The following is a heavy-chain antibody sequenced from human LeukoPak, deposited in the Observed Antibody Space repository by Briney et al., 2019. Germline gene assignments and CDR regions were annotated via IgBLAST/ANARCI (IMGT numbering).Heavy chain of an antibody. Sequence: ASVKVSCKASGYTFTYYYMHWVRQAPGQGLEWMGWINPNSGGTNYAQKFQGRVTMTRDTSITTAYMELTSLRSDDTAVYYCARDLFYSVSGTYYNVGRVFNYWGQGTLVTVSS. CDR1: GYTFTYYY. D-gene: IGHD3-10*01. V-gene: IGHV1-2*02. CDR2: INPNSGGT. CDR3: ARDLFYSVSGTYYNVGRVFNY. J-gene: IGHJ4*02.